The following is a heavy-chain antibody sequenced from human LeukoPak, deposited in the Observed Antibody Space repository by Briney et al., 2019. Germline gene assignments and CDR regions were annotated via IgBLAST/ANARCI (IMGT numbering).Heavy chain of an antibody. CDR1: GGSFSGYY. Sequence: SETLSLTCAVYGGSFSGYYWSWIRQPPGKGLEWIGSIYYSGSTYYNPSLKSRVTISVDTSKNQFSLKLSSVTAADTAVYYCASGYYLGYWGQGTLVTVSS. CDR3: ASGYYLGY. D-gene: IGHD3-10*01. J-gene: IGHJ4*02. V-gene: IGHV4-34*01. CDR2: IYYSGST.